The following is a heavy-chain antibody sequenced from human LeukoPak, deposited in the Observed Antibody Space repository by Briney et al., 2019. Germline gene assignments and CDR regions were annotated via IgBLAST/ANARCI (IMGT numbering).Heavy chain of an antibody. V-gene: IGHV4-59*01. J-gene: IGHJ6*03. CDR3: ARVSWFPGTSYYYMDV. CDR2: IHDSGTT. CDR1: GGSISSYY. D-gene: IGHD1-1*01. Sequence: SETLSLTCTVSGGSISSYYWSWIRQPPGKGLEWFGYIHDSGTTNYNPSLKSRVTISVDTSKNQFSLKLTSVTAADTAVYYCARVSWFPGTSYYYMDVWGKGTTVTVSS.